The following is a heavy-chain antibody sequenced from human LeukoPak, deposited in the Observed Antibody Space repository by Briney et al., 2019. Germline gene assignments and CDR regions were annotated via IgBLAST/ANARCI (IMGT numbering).Heavy chain of an antibody. J-gene: IGHJ3*01. CDR1: RFTFSSPT. CDR3: AADSKGDDAFDL. Sequence: SVKVSRKASRFTFSSPTVQWVRQARGQRLEWIGWIVVGSGDTNYAQKFQERVTTTRDMSTSTAYMELSSLRSEDTAMYYCAADSKGDDAFDLWGQGTMVTVSS. V-gene: IGHV1-58*01. D-gene: IGHD3-16*01. CDR2: IVVGSGDT.